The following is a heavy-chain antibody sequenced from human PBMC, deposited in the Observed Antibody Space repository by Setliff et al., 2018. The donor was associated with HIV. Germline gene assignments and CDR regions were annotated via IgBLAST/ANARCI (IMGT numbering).Heavy chain of an antibody. CDR2: IKEDGSEK. CDR3: ARDVSWRVRTYIDY. V-gene: IGHV3-7*01. D-gene: IGHD3-3*01. Sequence: GSLRLSCAASGFLFHTYWMSWVRQAPGKGLEWVANIKEDGSEKYYADSVKGRFTISRDNAKNSLYLQMNSLTAEDTAVYYCARDVSWRVRTYIDYWGQGALVTVSS. CDR1: GFLFHTYW. J-gene: IGHJ4*02.